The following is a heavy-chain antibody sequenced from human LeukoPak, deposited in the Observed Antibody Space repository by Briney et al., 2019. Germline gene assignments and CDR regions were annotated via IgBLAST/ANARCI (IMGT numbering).Heavy chain of an antibody. CDR2: ISSSSSYI. CDR1: GFTFSSYS. D-gene: IGHD3-3*01. V-gene: IGHV3-21*01. CDR3: ARHTYYDFWSGQFDY. Sequence: GGSLRLSCAASGFTFSSYSMNWVRQAPGKGLEWVSSISSSSSYIYYADSVKGRFTISRDNAKNSLYLQMNSLRAEDTAVYYCARHTYYDFWSGQFDYWGQGTLVTVSS. J-gene: IGHJ4*02.